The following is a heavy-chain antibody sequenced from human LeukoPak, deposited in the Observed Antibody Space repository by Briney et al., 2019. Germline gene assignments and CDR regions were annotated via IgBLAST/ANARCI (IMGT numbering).Heavy chain of an antibody. CDR1: GDSVSSNSAA. D-gene: IGHD3-3*01. CDR2: TYYRSKWYN. V-gene: IGHV6-1*01. Sequence: SQTLSLTCAISGDSVSSNSAAWNWIRQSPSRGLEWLGRTYYRSKWYNDYAVSVKSRITINPDTSKNQFSLQLNSVTPEDTAVYYCARGAGWYDFWSGYSYYYYMDVWGKGTTVTVSS. J-gene: IGHJ6*03. CDR3: ARGAGWYDFWSGYSYYYYMDV.